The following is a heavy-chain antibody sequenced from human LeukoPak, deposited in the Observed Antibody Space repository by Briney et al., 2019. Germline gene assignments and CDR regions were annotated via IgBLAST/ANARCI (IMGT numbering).Heavy chain of an antibody. Sequence: PSETLSLTCTVSGGSISSYYWSWIRQPAGKELEWIGRMYISGSTNYNPSLSGSTNYNPSLKSRVTISVDMSREQFSLKLSSVTAADTAVYYCARDRTVRGGIDYWGQGTLVTVSS. CDR3: ARDRTVRGGIDY. J-gene: IGHJ4*02. CDR2: MYISGSTNYNPSLSGST. D-gene: IGHD3-10*01. CDR1: GGSISSYY. V-gene: IGHV4-4*07.